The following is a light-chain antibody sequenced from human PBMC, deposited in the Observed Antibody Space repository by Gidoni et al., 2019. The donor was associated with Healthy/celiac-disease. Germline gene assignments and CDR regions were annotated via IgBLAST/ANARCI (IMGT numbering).Light chain of an antibody. Sequence: SVLTQPPSVSGAPGQLVTISCPGSSSNIGAGYEVHWYQQLPGTAPKLLIYGNSNRPSGVPDRFSGSKSGTSASLAITGLQAEDEADYYCQSYDSSLSGHVVFGGGTKL. J-gene: IGLJ2*01. CDR3: QSYDSSLSGHVV. V-gene: IGLV1-40*01. CDR2: GNS. CDR1: SSNIGAGYE.